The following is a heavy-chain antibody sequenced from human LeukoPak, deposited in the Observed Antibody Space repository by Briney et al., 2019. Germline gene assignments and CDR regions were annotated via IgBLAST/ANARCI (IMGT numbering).Heavy chain of an antibody. V-gene: IGHV4-39*07. CDR1: GGSISSNAYY. D-gene: IGHD6-6*01. Sequence: SSETLSLTCTVSGGSISSNAYYWAWIRQPPGKGLEWIGSIYSSVSTYYNPSLKSRVTISVDRSKNQFSLKLSSVTAADTAVYYCARLVWYFDLWGRGTLVTVSS. CDR2: IYSSVST. J-gene: IGHJ2*01. CDR3: ARLVWYFDL.